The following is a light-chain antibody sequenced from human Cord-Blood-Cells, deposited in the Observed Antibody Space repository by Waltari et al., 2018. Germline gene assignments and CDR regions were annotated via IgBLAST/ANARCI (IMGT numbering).Light chain of an antibody. Sequence: SELTHDPAVSVALGQTVRITCQGNSLRRDYASWYQQKPGQAPVLVIYGTNNRPSGIPDRFSGSSSGNTASLTITGAQAEDEADYYCNSRDSSGNHVVFGGGTKLTVL. J-gene: IGLJ2*01. CDR1: SLRRDY. CDR2: GTN. V-gene: IGLV3-19*01. CDR3: NSRDSSGNHVV.